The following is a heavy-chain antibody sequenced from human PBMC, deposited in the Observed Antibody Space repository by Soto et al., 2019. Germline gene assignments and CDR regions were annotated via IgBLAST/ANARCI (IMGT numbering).Heavy chain of an antibody. D-gene: IGHD2-15*01. CDR3: AREGHCSGGSCYDFDY. J-gene: IGHJ4*02. Sequence: ASVKVSCKASGYTFTRYGISWVRQAPGQGLEWMGWISAYNGNTNYAQKLQGRVTMTTDTSTSTAYMELRSLRSDDTAVYYCAREGHCSGGSCYDFDYWGQGTLVTVSS. V-gene: IGHV1-18*01. CDR2: ISAYNGNT. CDR1: GYTFTRYG.